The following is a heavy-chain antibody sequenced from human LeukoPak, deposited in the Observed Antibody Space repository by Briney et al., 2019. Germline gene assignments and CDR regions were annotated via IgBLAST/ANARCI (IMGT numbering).Heavy chain of an antibody. CDR1: GFTFSSYA. V-gene: IGHV3-23*01. Sequence: PGGSLRLSCAASGFTFSSYAISWVRQAPGKGLEWVSAISGSGGNTYYADSVKGRFTISRDNSKNTLYLQMNSLRAEDTAVYYCAKVVRSSGYYHTLDYWGQGTLVTVSS. CDR3: AKVVRSSGYYHTLDY. D-gene: IGHD3-22*01. CDR2: ISGSGGNT. J-gene: IGHJ4*02.